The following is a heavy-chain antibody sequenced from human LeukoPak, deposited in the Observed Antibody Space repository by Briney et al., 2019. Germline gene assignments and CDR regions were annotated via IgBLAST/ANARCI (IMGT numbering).Heavy chain of an antibody. Sequence: PSETLSLTCAVYGGSFSGYYWSWIRQPPGKGLEWIGEINHSGSTNYNPSLKSRVTISVDTSKNQFSLKLSSVTAADTAVYYCARHLKLPYGSGSSGAFDIWGQGTMVTVSS. V-gene: IGHV4-34*01. CDR3: ARHLKLPYGSGSSGAFDI. J-gene: IGHJ3*02. D-gene: IGHD3-10*01. CDR2: INHSGST. CDR1: GGSFSGYY.